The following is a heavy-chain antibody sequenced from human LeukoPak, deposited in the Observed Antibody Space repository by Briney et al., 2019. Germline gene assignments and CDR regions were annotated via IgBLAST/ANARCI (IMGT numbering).Heavy chain of an antibody. CDR1: GGSINSHSYY. CDR2: VYYDGTS. D-gene: IGHD5-24*01. CDR3: VRHISTNTGYFDS. Sequence: SEALSLTCTVSGGSINSHSYYWGWIRQPPGKGLEWIGSVYYDGTSYSNPSLKSRVAVFVDTSRDQFSLDLSFVTAADTALYYCVRHISTNTGYFDSCGQGTLVSVSS. J-gene: IGHJ4*02. V-gene: IGHV4-39*01.